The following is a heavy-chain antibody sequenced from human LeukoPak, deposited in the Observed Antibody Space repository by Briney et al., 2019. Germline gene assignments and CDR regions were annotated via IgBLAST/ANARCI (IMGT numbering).Heavy chain of an antibody. Sequence: ASVKVSCKASEGTFSSYAINWVRQATGQGLEWMGWMNPNSGNTGYAQKFQGRVTMTRNTSISTAYMELSSLRSGDTAVYYCARGNYYGSGSYYDFDYWGQGTLVTVSS. CDR3: ARGNYYGSGSYYDFDY. D-gene: IGHD3-10*01. CDR2: MNPNSGNT. J-gene: IGHJ4*02. CDR1: EGTFSSYA. V-gene: IGHV1-8*02.